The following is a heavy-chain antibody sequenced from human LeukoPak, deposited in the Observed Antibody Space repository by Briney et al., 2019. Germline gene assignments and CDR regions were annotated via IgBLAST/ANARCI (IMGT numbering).Heavy chain of an antibody. CDR3: ARAATVTTTGVFDY. D-gene: IGHD4-17*01. Sequence: ASVKVSCKASGYTFTSYAMHWVRQAPGQRLEWMGWINAGNGNTKYSQKFQGRVTITRDTSASTAYMELGSLRSEDTAVYYCARAATVTTTGVFDYWGQGTLVTVSS. J-gene: IGHJ4*02. CDR1: GYTFTSYA. CDR2: INAGNGNT. V-gene: IGHV1-3*01.